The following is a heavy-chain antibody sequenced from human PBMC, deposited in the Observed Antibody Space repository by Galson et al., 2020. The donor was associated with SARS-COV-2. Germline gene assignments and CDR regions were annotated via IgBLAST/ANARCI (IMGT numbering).Heavy chain of an antibody. J-gene: IGHJ4*02. CDR1: GFPFNTYA. D-gene: IGHD3-16*01. Sequence: GESLKISCAASGFPFNTYAMSWVRQAPGKGLEWVSTISGSGGSTYYADSVKGRFTISRDNSKNTLYLQMNSLRVDDTAVYYCAEGGLRGVRVDFDYWGQGTLVTVSS. CDR2: ISGSGGST. V-gene: IGHV3-23*01. CDR3: AEGGLRGVRVDFDY.